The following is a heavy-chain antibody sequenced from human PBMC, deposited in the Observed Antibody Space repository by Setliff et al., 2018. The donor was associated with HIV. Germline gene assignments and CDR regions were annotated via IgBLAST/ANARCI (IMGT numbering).Heavy chain of an antibody. CDR2: IFYSGFT. D-gene: IGHD3-22*01. CDR3: ARHWDYDRSSSYFRAFDI. J-gene: IGHJ3*02. V-gene: IGHV4-39*01. CDR1: GDSISTNSPY. Sequence: PSETLSLTCTVSGDSISTNSPYWAWIRQPPGKGLEWIGTIFYSGFTYYNPSLKSRASIAVDTSKNQISLRLSSVTVADTAVYYCARHWDYDRSSSYFRAFDIWGQGTMVTVSS.